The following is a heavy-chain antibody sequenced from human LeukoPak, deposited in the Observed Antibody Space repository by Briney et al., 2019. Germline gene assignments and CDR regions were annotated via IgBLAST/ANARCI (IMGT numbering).Heavy chain of an antibody. J-gene: IGHJ3*02. CDR1: GFTFSSYG. Sequence: GRSLRLSCAASGFTFSSYGMHWVRQAPGKGLEWVAVIWYDGSNKYYADSVKGRFTISRDNPKNTLYLQMNSLRAEDTAVYYCARDCGGGSCDAFDIWGQGTMVTVSS. CDR3: ARDCGGGSCDAFDI. CDR2: IWYDGSNK. D-gene: IGHD2-15*01. V-gene: IGHV3-33*01.